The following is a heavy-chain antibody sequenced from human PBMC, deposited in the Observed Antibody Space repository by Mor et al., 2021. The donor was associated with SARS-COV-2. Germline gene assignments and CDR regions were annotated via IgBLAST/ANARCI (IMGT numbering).Heavy chain of an antibody. J-gene: IGHJ5*02. CDR3: ARDGNGDFFSA. V-gene: IGHV3-53*01. Sequence: YADSVKGRFTISRDNSKNTLYLQMDSLRAEDTAMYYCARDGNGDFFSAWGQGTLVTVSS. D-gene: IGHD2-21*02.